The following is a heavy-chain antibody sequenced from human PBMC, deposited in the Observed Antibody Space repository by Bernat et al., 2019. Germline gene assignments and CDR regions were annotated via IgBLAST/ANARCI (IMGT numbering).Heavy chain of an antibody. CDR3: ARAPAAGIFYYYYYMDV. CDR2: IYYSGST. CDR1: GGSISSSSYY. D-gene: IGHD6-13*01. V-gene: IGHV4-39*01. J-gene: IGHJ6*03. Sequence: QLQLQESGPGLVKPSETLSLTCTVPGGSISSSSYYWGWIRQPPGKGLEWIGSIYYSGSTYYNPSLKSRVTISVDTSKNQFSLKLSSVTAADTAVYYCARAPAAGIFYYYYYMDVWGKGTTVTVSS.